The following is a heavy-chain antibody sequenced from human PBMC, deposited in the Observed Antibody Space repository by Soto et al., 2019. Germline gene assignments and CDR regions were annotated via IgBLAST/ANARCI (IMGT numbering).Heavy chain of an antibody. CDR3: ARSPNSGYYYGHVGGVPMDV. CDR1: GGSIIYYY. CDR2: IYYSGST. Sequence: SETPSLTCTVSGGSIIYYYWSWIRQPPGQGLEWIGNIYYSGSTNYNPSLKSRVTISVDTSKNQFSLKLTTVTAADTAVYYCARSPNSGYYYGHVGGVPMDVWGQGTTVTVSS. D-gene: IGHD3-22*01. V-gene: IGHV4-59*01. J-gene: IGHJ6*02.